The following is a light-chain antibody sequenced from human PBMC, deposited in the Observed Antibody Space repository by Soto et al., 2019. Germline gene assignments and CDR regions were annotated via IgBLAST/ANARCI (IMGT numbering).Light chain of an antibody. CDR2: NSS. Sequence: EIVLTQSPGTLSLSPGERATLSCRASQSVRSNYLAWYQQKPGQAPRLLIYNSSTRATGIPDRFSGSGSGTYFTLTIIRLEPEDFALYYCHQYRDLPQTFGQGTQVEIK. V-gene: IGKV3-20*01. CDR3: HQYRDLPQT. CDR1: QSVRSNY. J-gene: IGKJ1*01.